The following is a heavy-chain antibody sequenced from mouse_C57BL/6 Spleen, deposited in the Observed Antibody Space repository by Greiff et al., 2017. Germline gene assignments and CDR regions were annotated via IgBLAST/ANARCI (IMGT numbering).Heavy chain of an antibody. V-gene: IGHV1-80*01. J-gene: IGHJ4*01. Sequence: VQLQQSGAELVKPGASVKISCKASGYAFSSYWMNWVKQRPGKGLEWIGQIYPGDGDTNYNGKFKGKATLTADKSSSTAYMQLSSLTSEDSAVYFCARENSNYYAMDYWGQGTSVTVSS. CDR2: IYPGDGDT. D-gene: IGHD2-5*01. CDR1: GYAFSSYW. CDR3: ARENSNYYAMDY.